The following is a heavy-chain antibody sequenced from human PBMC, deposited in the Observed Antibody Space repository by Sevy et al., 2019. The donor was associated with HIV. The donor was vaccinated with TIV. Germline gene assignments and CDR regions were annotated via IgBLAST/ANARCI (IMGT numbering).Heavy chain of an antibody. CDR2: ISGSGGST. J-gene: IGHJ5*02. CDR3: AKGSCGRYDSWFDP. Sequence: GGSLRLSCAASGFTFSSYAMSCVRQAPGKGLEWVSAISGSGGSTYYADSVKGRFTISRDNSKNTLYLQMNSLRVEDTAVYYCAKGSCGRYDSWFDPWGQGTSVPVSS. D-gene: IGHD6-19*01. V-gene: IGHV3-23*01. CDR1: GFTFSSYA.